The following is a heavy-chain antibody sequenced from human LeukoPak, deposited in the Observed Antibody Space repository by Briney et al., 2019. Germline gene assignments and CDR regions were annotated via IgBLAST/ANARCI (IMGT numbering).Heavy chain of an antibody. V-gene: IGHV4-59*08. D-gene: IGHD5-24*01. CDR2: IYYSGST. J-gene: IGHJ4*02. Sequence: SETLSLTCTVSGGSISSYYWSWIRQPPGKGLEWIGYIYYSGSTNYNPSLKSRVTISVDTSKNQFSLKLSSVTAADTAVCYCARRREEMATRGYYFDYWGQGTLVTVSS. CDR1: GGSISSYY. CDR3: ARRREEMATRGYYFDY.